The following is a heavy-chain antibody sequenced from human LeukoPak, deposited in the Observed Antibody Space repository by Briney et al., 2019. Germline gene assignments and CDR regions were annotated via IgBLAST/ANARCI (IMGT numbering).Heavy chain of an antibody. Sequence: SETLSLTCAIYGGSFSGYYWSWIRQPPGKGLEWFGEINHRGSTNYNPSLKSRVTISVDTSMNSFSLELSSVTAADTAVYYCARVGYCGGDCYPFDYWGQGTLTTISS. D-gene: IGHD2-21*02. CDR3: ARVGYCGGDCYPFDY. CDR1: GGSFSGYY. J-gene: IGHJ4*02. CDR2: INHRGST. V-gene: IGHV4-34*01.